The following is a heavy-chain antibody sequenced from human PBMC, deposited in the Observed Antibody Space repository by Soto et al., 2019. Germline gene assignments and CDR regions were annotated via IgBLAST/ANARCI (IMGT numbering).Heavy chain of an antibody. D-gene: IGHD3-10*01. CDR2: IYYNGKT. CDR3: VRSYGLGSPNWFDT. V-gene: IGHV4-39*01. CDR1: GGSISSSDYY. J-gene: IGHJ5*02. Sequence: SETLSLTCTVSGGSISSSDYYWGWIRQPPGKGLEWIASIYYNGKTLYNPSLQSRVTISVDTSKNQFTLNLRSLTAADTAVYYCVRSYGLGSPNWFDTWGQGTLVTVSS.